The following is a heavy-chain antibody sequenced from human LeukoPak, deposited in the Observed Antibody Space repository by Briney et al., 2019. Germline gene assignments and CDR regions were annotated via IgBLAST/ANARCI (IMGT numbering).Heavy chain of an antibody. D-gene: IGHD3-3*02. J-gene: IGHJ3*02. CDR3: ARDYILPLETDNGDGFAI. CDR1: GYTFRQYS. Sequence: ASVKVSCKASGYTFRQYSISWVRQAPGKGLEWMGWVSPSHTTRVYAQQFQGRVTMTADTNTNTVSMELRSLISNDTAVYFCARDYILPLETDNGDGFAIWGQGTVVSVSS. CDR2: VSPSHTTR. V-gene: IGHV1-18*01.